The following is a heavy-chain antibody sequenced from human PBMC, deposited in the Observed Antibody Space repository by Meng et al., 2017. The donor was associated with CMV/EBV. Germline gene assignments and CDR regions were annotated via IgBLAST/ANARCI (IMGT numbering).Heavy chain of an antibody. CDR1: GFTFSDYY. D-gene: IGHD3-16*01. J-gene: IGHJ6*02. Sequence: GESLKISCAASGFTFSDYYMSWIRQAPGRGLEWVSYISNSGNTIYYADSVKGRFTISRDNAKNSLYLQMNSLRAEDAAVYYCARDQKGLRLKWAYYYGMDVWGQGTTVTV. CDR2: ISNSGNTI. CDR3: ARDQKGLRLKWAYYYGMDV. V-gene: IGHV3-11*01.